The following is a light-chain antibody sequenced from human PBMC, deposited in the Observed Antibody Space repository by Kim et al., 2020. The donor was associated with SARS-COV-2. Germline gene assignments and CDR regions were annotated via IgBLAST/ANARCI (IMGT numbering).Light chain of an antibody. CDR3: SSYTNSNTLV. CDR2: DVS. V-gene: IGLV2-14*04. J-gene: IGLJ2*01. CDR1: SSDVGGYNY. Sequence: GQSINSPCTGTSSDVGGYNYVSWYQQHPGRAPKLMIYDVSERPSGVSNRFSGSKSGNTASLTISGLQAEDEADYYCSSYTNSNTLVFGGGTQLTVL.